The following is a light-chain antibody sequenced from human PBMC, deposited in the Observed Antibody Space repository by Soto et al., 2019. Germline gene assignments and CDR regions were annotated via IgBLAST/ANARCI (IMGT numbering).Light chain of an antibody. CDR3: QQYNNWPPWT. CDR2: KAS. V-gene: IGKV1-5*03. CDR1: QSISSW. Sequence: DIQMTQSPSTLSASVGDRVTITCRASQSISSWLSWYQHKPGKAPKLLIYKASSLESGVPSRFSGSGSGTEFTLTISSLQPDDFATYYCQQYNNWPPWTFGPGTTVDIK. J-gene: IGKJ1*01.